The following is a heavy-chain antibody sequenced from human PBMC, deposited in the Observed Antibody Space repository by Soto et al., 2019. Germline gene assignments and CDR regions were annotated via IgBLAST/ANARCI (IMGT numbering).Heavy chain of an antibody. CDR2: IYWNADK. CDR3: AHRPPSGRDY. V-gene: IGHV2-5*01. CDR1: GFSLSTSGLG. Sequence: QITLKESGPTLVKPTQPLTLTCTFSGFSLSTSGLGVAWIRQPPGNALEWLALIYWNADKRYSPSLKSRLTITKDTSKHQVVLTMTNMDPMDTATYFSAHRPPSGRDYWGQGTLGTVSS. J-gene: IGHJ4*02.